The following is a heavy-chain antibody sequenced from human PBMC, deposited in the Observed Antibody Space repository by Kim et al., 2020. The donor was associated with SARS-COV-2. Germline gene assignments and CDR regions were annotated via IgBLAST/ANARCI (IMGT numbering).Heavy chain of an antibody. CDR1: GGSISSYY. Sequence: SETLSLTCAVSGGSISSYYWSWIRQPPGKGLEWIGYINYSGSTNYNPSLKSRVTISVDTSKNQFSLKLSSVTAADTAVYYCARDPWYGYSYGYGMDVWGQGTTVTVSS. CDR2: INYSGST. CDR3: ARDPWYGYSYGYGMDV. J-gene: IGHJ6*02. V-gene: IGHV4-59*01. D-gene: IGHD5-18*01.